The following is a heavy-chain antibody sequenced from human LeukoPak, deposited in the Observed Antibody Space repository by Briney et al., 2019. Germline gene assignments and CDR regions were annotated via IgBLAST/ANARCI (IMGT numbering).Heavy chain of an antibody. D-gene: IGHD3-22*01. V-gene: IGHV4-61*01. CDR1: GGSVSSGSYY. Sequence: PSETLSLTCTVSGGSVSSGSYYWSWIRQPPGKGLEWIGYIYYSGSTNYNPSLKSRVTISVDTSKNQFSLKLSSVTAADTAVYYCARDRSDDSGGYSPYYFDYWGQGTLVTVSS. CDR2: IYYSGST. J-gene: IGHJ4*02. CDR3: ARDRSDDSGGYSPYYFDY.